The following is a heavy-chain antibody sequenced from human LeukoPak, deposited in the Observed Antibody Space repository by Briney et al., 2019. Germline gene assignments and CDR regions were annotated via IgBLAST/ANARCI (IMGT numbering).Heavy chain of an antibody. CDR1: GFTFSRYW. Sequence: GGSLRLSCAASGFTFSRYWMSWVRQAPGKGLEWVANIKQDGSEKYYVDSVKGRFTISRDNAKNSLYLQMNSLRAEDTAVYYCAREVSSGWYYFDYWGQGTLVTVSS. CDR2: IKQDGSEK. V-gene: IGHV3-7*01. CDR3: AREVSSGWYYFDY. D-gene: IGHD6-19*01. J-gene: IGHJ4*02.